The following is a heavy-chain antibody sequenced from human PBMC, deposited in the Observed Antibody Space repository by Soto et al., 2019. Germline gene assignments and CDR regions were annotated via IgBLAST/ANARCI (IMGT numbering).Heavy chain of an antibody. CDR3: ARSIFGVVIIHFDY. V-gene: IGHV1-3*01. Sequence: ASVKVSCKASGYTFTSYAMHWVRQAPGQRLEWMGWINAGNGNTKYSQKFQGRVTITRDTSASTAYMELSSLRSEDTAVYHCARSIFGVVIIHFDYWGQGTLVTVSS. J-gene: IGHJ4*02. CDR2: INAGNGNT. D-gene: IGHD3-3*01. CDR1: GYTFTSYA.